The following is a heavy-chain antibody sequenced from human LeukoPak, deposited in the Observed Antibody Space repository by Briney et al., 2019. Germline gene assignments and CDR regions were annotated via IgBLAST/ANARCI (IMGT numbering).Heavy chain of an antibody. CDR2: IYISGTT. CDR3: ARLPHNSIWYFDF. CDR1: GGSISKYH. D-gene: IGHD3-3*02. V-gene: IGHV4-4*07. Sequence: PSETLPLTCPVSGGSISKYHWSWIRQPAGKGLEWIGHIYISGTTNYNPSLKSRVTISVDKSKNQFSLNLRCVSATDTAVYYCARLPHNSIWYFDFWGQGTLVTVSS. J-gene: IGHJ4*02.